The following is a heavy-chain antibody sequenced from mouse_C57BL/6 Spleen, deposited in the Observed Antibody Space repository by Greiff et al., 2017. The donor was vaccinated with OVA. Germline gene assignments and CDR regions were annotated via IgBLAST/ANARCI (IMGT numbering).Heavy chain of an antibody. D-gene: IGHD2-4*01. J-gene: IGHJ4*01. V-gene: IGHV1-61*01. CDR1: GYTFTSYW. Sequence: QVQLQQPGAELVRPGSSVKLSCKASGYTFTSYWMDWVKQRPGQGLEWIGNIYPSDSETHYNQKFKDKATLTVDKSSSTAYMQLSSLTSEDSAVYYCARADYDYDPVYAMDYWGQGTSVTVSS. CDR2: IYPSDSET. CDR3: ARADYDYDPVYAMDY.